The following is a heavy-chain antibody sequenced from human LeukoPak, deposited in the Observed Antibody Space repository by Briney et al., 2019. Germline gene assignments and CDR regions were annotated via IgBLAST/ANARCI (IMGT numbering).Heavy chain of an antibody. Sequence: PGGSLRLSCAASGFTFSSYSMNWVRQAPGKGLEWVSSISSSSSYIYYADSVKGRFTISRDNAKNSLYLQMNSLRAEDTAVYYCARDPTKHGSGSYWDYYYYMDVWGKGTTVTVSS. D-gene: IGHD3-10*01. V-gene: IGHV3-21*01. CDR2: ISSSSSYI. J-gene: IGHJ6*03. CDR1: GFTFSSYS. CDR3: ARDPTKHGSGSYWDYYYYMDV.